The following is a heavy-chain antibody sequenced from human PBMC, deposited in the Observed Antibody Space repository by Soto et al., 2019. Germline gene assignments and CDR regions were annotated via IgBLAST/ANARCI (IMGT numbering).Heavy chain of an antibody. CDR2: IRSKAYGGTT. D-gene: IGHD3-22*01. Sequence: GGSLRLSCTASGFTFGDYAMSWFRQAPGKGLEWVGFIRSKAYGGTTEYAASVKGSLTISRDDSKSIAYLQMNSLKTEDTAVYYCTRVPAIDYYDSSGYYIDYWGQGTLVTVSS. CDR3: TRVPAIDYYDSSGYYIDY. CDR1: GFTFGDYA. V-gene: IGHV3-49*03. J-gene: IGHJ4*02.